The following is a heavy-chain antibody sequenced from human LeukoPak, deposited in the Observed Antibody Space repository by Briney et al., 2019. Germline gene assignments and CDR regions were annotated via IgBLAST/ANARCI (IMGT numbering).Heavy chain of an antibody. V-gene: IGHV1-69*06. J-gene: IGHJ5*02. D-gene: IGHD6-13*01. CDR1: GGTFSSYA. CDR2: IIPIFGTA. Sequence: GASVKVSCKASGGTFSSYAISWVRQAPGQGLEWMGGIIPIFGTANYAQKFQGRVTITADKSTSTAYLQWSSLKASDTAMYYCARLGQQLVHWFDPWGQGTLVTVSS. CDR3: ARLGQQLVHWFDP.